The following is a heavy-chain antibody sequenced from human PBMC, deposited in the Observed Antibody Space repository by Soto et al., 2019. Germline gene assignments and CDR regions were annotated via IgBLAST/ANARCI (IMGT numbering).Heavy chain of an antibody. CDR3: ARDFGITTIVVAYDY. Sequence: ASVKVSCKASGYTFTSYAMHWVRQAPGQRLEWMGWINAGNGNTKYSQKFQGRVTITRDTSASTAYMELSSLRSEDTAVYYCARDFGITTIVVAYDYWGQGTLVTSPQ. CDR1: GYTFTSYA. V-gene: IGHV1-3*01. D-gene: IGHD3-22*01. J-gene: IGHJ4*02. CDR2: INAGNGNT.